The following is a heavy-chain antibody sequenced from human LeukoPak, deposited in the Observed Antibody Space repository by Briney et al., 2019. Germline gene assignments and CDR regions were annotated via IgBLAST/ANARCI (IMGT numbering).Heavy chain of an antibody. CDR2: IKQDGSQR. D-gene: IGHD6-6*01. V-gene: IGHV3-7*01. CDR3: ARRGGSSSRRSPIDY. Sequence: GGSLRLSCAASGFPFSDYYMNWVRQAPGKGPEWVANIKQDGSQRYYVDSVRGRFTISRDNAKNSLFLQMNGLRAEDTAVYYCARRGGSSSRRSPIDYWGQGTLVTVSS. J-gene: IGHJ4*02. CDR1: GFPFSDYY.